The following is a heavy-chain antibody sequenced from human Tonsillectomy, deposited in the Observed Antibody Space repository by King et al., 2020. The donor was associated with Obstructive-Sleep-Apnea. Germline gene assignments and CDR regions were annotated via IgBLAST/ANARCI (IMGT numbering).Heavy chain of an antibody. Sequence: VQLQESGPGLVKPSQTLSLTCTVSGGSISSGDYYWSWIRQPPGKGLEWIGYIYYSGSTYYNPSLKSRVTISVDTSKNQFSLKLSSVTAADTAVYYRARDRQQQLDHDYYYYGMDVWGQGTTVTVSS. J-gene: IGHJ6*02. CDR3: ARDRQQQLDHDYYYYGMDV. V-gene: IGHV4-30-4*01. CDR2: IYYSGST. D-gene: IGHD6-13*01. CDR1: GGSISSGDYY.